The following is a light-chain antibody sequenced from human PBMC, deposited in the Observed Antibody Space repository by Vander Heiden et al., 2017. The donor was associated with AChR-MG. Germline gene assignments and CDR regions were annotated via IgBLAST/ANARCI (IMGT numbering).Light chain of an antibody. CDR1: QSISSY. V-gene: IGKV1-39*01. J-gene: IGKJ1*01. CDR3: QQRNSNPQWWT. CDR2: AAS. Sequence: DIQMTQSPSSLSASVGDRVTITCRASQSISSYLNWYQQKPGKAPKLLIYAASSLQRGVQSRFSGSGYGTDFTLTISSLQPEDFATYYCQQRNSNPQWWTFGQGTKVEIK.